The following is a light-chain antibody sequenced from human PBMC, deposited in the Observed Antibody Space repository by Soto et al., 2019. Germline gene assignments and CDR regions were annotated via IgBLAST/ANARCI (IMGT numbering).Light chain of an antibody. V-gene: IGLV2-11*01. J-gene: IGLJ2*01. CDR3: CSYAGTYNFVV. Sequence: SALTQPRSVSGSPGQSVTLSCTGTSGDVGGYDYVSWYQQYPGKAHKLTIYDVTKRPSGVPDRFSGSKSGNTASLTISGLQAEDEADYYCCSYAGTYNFVVFGGGTKLTVL. CDR1: SGDVGGYDY. CDR2: DVT.